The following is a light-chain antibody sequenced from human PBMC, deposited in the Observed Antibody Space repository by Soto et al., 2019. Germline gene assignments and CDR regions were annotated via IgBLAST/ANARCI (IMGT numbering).Light chain of an antibody. CDR3: SSYSLSTAYL. CDR1: SSDVGAYYS. J-gene: IGLJ1*01. CDR2: GVT. Sequence: QSVLTQPASVSGSPGQSITISCTGTSSDVGAYYSVSWYQHHPGKAPKLIIYGVTNRPSGVSYRFSGSKSGNTASLTISGLQAEDEADYFCSSYSLSTAYLFGTGTKVTVL. V-gene: IGLV2-14*01.